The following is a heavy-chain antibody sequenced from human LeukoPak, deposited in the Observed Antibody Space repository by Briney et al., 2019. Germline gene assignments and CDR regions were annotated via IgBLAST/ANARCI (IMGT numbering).Heavy chain of an antibody. J-gene: IGHJ3*02. Sequence: GASVKVSCKASGYTFTDYYMHWVQQAPGKGLEWMGRVDPEDGETIYAEKFQGRVTISADTSTDTAYMEMSSLGSEDTAVYYCATEDSSGYYFDAFDIWGQGTMVTVSS. CDR2: VDPEDGET. D-gene: IGHD3-22*01. V-gene: IGHV1-69-2*01. CDR1: GYTFTDYY. CDR3: ATEDSSGYYFDAFDI.